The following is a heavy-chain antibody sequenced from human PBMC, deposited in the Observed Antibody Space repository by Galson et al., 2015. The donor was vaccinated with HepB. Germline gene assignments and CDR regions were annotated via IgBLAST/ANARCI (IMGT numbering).Heavy chain of an antibody. Sequence: QSGAEVKKVGESLKISCKAFGYRFSRYWIGWVRQMPGKGLEWMGIIYPGDSDTRYSPSFEGHVTISVDMYINTVYLQWNSLKASDSALYFCARQTIMDVWGQGTTVTVSS. CDR3: ARQTIMDV. CDR2: IYPGDSDT. J-gene: IGHJ6*02. CDR1: GYRFSRYW. V-gene: IGHV5-51*01. D-gene: IGHD1-7*01.